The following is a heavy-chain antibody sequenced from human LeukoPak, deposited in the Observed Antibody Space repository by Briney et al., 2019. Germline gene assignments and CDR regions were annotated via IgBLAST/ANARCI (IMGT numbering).Heavy chain of an antibody. V-gene: IGHV3-66*01. J-gene: IGHJ6*02. CDR2: IYSGGST. Sequence: GGSLRLSCAASGFTVSSNYMSWVRQAPGKGLEWVSVIYSGGSTYYADSVKGRFTISRDNSKNTLYLQMNSLRAEDTAVYYCARDRTSGSYYLGYYYGMDVWGQGTTVTVSS. D-gene: IGHD1-26*01. CDR1: GFTVSSNY. CDR3: ARDRTSGSYYLGYYYGMDV.